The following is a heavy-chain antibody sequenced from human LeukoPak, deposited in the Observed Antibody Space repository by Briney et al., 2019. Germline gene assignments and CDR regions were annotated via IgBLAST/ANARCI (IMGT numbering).Heavy chain of an antibody. D-gene: IGHD1-26*01. CDR1: RYSISSGYY. CDR2: ISHSGST. CDR3: ARRGSYTLYYYYYMDV. Sequence: PSETLSLTCTVSRYSISSGYYWGWIRQPPGKGLEWIGSISHSGSTNYNPSLKSRVTISVDTSKNQFSLKLSSVTAADTAVYYCARRGSYTLYYYYYMDVWGKGTTVTVSS. J-gene: IGHJ6*03. V-gene: IGHV4-38-2*02.